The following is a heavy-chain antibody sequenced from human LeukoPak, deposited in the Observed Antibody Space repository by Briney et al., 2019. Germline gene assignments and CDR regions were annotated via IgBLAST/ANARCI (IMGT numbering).Heavy chain of an antibody. D-gene: IGHD6-6*01. V-gene: IGHV3-30*02. CDR2: IRYDGSNK. Sequence: GGSLRLSCAASGFTFSSYGMHWVRQAPGKGLEWVAFIRYDGSNKYYVDSVKGRFTISRDNSKNTLYLQMNSLRAEDTAVYYCANDPEYSSSPRMDYWGQGTLVTVSS. CDR1: GFTFSSYG. J-gene: IGHJ4*02. CDR3: ANDPEYSSSPRMDY.